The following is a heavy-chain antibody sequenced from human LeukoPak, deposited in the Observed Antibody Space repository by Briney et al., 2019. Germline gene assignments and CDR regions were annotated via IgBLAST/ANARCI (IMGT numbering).Heavy chain of an antibody. CDR3: ARQGYDILTGYIDAFDI. J-gene: IGHJ3*02. CDR1: GGSISSYY. Sequence: PSETLSLTCSVSGGSISSYYWSWIRQPPGKGLEWIGYISYSGSTNYNPSLKSRVTISIDTSKNQFSLKLRSVTAADTAIYYCARQGYDILTGYIDAFDIWGQGTMVTVSS. CDR2: ISYSGST. V-gene: IGHV4-59*08. D-gene: IGHD3-9*01.